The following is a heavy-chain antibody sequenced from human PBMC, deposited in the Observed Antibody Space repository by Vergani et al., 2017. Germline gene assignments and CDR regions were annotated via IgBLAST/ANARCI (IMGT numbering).Heavy chain of an antibody. V-gene: IGHV3-23*01. Sequence: EVQLLESGGGLVQPGGSLRLSCAASGFTFSSYAMSWVRQAPGKGLEWVSAISGSGGSTYYADSVKGRFTISRDNSKNTLYLQMNSLRAEDTAVYYCARDRYCSSTSCLPYYYYYMDVWGKGTTVTVSS. CDR2: ISGSGGST. CDR1: GFTFSSYA. J-gene: IGHJ6*03. CDR3: ARDRYCSSTSCLPYYYYYMDV. D-gene: IGHD2-2*01.